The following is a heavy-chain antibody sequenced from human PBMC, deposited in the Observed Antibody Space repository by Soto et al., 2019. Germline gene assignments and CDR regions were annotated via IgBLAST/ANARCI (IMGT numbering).Heavy chain of an antibody. J-gene: IGHJ6*02. Sequence: PGGSLRLSCEASGFTFSTYGLHWVRQAPGKGLECVAVISYDGSDKYYVDSVKGRFTISRDNSKNTVYLQMNSLRGEDTAIYYCAKDRGLRWRNGYFYGMDVWGQGTTVTVSS. V-gene: IGHV3-30*18. CDR1: GFTFSTYG. D-gene: IGHD4-17*01. CDR2: ISYDGSDK. CDR3: AKDRGLRWRNGYFYGMDV.